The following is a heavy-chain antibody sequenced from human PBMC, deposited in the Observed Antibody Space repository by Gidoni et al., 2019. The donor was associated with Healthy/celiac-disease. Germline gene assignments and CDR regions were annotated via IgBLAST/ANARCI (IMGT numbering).Heavy chain of an antibody. CDR2: ISYDGSNK. D-gene: IGHD3-22*01. V-gene: IGHV3-30*04. Sequence: QVQLVESGGGVVQPGRSLRLSCAASGFTFSSYSMHWVRQAPGKGLEWVAVISYDGSNKYYAESVKGRFTISRDNSKNTLYLQMNSLRAEDTAVYYCAREKGTMIVVVINGFGYWGQGTLVTVSS. J-gene: IGHJ4*02. CDR1: GFTFSSYS. CDR3: AREKGTMIVVVINGFGY.